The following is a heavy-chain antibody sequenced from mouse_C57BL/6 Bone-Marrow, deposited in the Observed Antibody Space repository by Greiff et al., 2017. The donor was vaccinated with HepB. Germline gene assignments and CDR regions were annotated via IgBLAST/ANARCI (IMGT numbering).Heavy chain of an antibody. CDR1: GYTFTSYW. V-gene: IGHV1-50*01. CDR2: IDPADSYT. CDR3: ASRILFTTVVPWSFDD. Sequence: VQLQQPGAELVKPGASVKLSCKASGYTFTSYWMQWVKQRPGQGLEWIGEIDPADSYTNYNQKFKGKATLTVDTSSSTAYMQLSILSSEDTAVYYCASRILFTTVVPWSFDDWGTGTSVTVSS. D-gene: IGHD1-1*01. J-gene: IGHJ1*03.